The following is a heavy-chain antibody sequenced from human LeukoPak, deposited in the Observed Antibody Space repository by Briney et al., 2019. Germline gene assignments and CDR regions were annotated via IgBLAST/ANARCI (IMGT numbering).Heavy chain of an antibody. Sequence: SETLSLTCTVSGGSISSGDYYWSWIRQPPGKGLEWIGYIYYSGSTYYNPSLNSRVTISVDTSKNQFSLKLSSVTAADTAVYYCARDPGGSGYYSFLDYWGQGTLVTVSS. D-gene: IGHD3-22*01. CDR2: IYYSGST. J-gene: IGHJ4*02. V-gene: IGHV4-30-4*08. CDR3: ARDPGGSGYYSFLDY. CDR1: GGSISSGDYY.